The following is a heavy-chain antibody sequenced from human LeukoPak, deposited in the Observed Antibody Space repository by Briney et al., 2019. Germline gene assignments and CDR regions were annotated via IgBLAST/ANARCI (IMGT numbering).Heavy chain of an antibody. CDR2: INSDGSST. V-gene: IGHV3-74*01. CDR1: GFTFSSYW. CDR3: ARAGGAALPGYYYYMDV. D-gene: IGHD4-23*01. Sequence: GGSLRLSCAASGFTFSSYWMHWVRQAPGKGLVWVSRINSDGSSTSYADSMKGRFTISRDNAKNTLYLQMNSLRAEDTAVYYCARAGGAALPGYYYYMDVWGKGTTVTVSS. J-gene: IGHJ6*03.